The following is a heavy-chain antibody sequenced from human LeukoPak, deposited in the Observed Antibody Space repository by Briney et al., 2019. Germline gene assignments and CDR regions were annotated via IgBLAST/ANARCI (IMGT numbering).Heavy chain of an antibody. CDR1: GYTFTSYW. J-gene: IGHJ4*02. CDR2: IDPGTSDA. Sequence: GESLKISCKGSGYTFTSYWIGWVRQLPGKGLEWMGMIDPGTSDARYRPSFQGQVTISADKSISTAYLQWRSPKASDTAMYYCARHLGSSELDYWGQGTLVTVSS. CDR3: ARHLGSSELDY. V-gene: IGHV5-51*01. D-gene: IGHD2-15*01.